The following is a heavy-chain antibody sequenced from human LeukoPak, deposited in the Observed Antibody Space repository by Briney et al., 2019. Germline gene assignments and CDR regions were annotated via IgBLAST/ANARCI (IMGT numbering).Heavy chain of an antibody. CDR3: ARGRLSRGRHFDY. J-gene: IGHJ4*02. D-gene: IGHD5/OR15-5a*01. V-gene: IGHV4-34*01. Sequence: SETLSLTCAVYGGSSSGYYWSWIRQPPGKGLEWIGEINHSGSTNYNPSLKSRVTISVDTSKNQFSLKLSSVTAADTAVYYCARGRLSRGRHFDYWGQGTLVTVSS. CDR2: INHSGST. CDR1: GGSSSGYY.